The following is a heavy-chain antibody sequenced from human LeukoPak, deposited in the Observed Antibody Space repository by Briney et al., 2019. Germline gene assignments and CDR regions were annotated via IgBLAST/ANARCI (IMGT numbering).Heavy chain of an antibody. D-gene: IGHD1-26*01. CDR1: GFTFSNAW. V-gene: IGHV3-15*01. CDR2: IKSKTDGGTT. J-gene: IGHJ4*02. Sequence: AGGSLRLSCAASGFTFSNAWMSWVRQAPGKGLEWVGRIKSKTDGGTTDYAAPVKGRFTISRDDSKNTLYLQMNSLKTEDTAVYYCTRDLYRGSYSGFDYWGQGTLVTVSS. CDR3: TRDLYRGSYSGFDY.